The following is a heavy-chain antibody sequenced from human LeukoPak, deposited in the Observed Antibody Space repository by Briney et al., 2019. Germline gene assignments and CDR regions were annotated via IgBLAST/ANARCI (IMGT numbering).Heavy chain of an antibody. V-gene: IGHV1-24*01. Sequence: ASAKVSCKVSGYTLTELSMHWVRQAPGKGLEWMGGFDPEDGETIYAQKFQGRVTMTEDTSTDTAYMELSGLRSEDTAVYYCATDRPKGENYFDYWGQGTLVTVSS. CDR3: ATDRPKGENYFDY. D-gene: IGHD3-16*01. CDR1: GYTLTELS. CDR2: FDPEDGET. J-gene: IGHJ4*02.